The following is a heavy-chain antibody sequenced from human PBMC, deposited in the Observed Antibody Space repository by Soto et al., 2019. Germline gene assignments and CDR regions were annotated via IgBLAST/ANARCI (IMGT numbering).Heavy chain of an antibody. CDR1: GVSISTYY. D-gene: IGHD2-15*01. CDR3: ARSLGYCSGGSCHHGYYFQH. J-gene: IGHJ1*01. CDR2: ISYSGST. Sequence: SETLSLTCTVSGVSISTYYWSWIRLPPGKGLEWIGYISYSGSTYYNPSLKSRVTISVDTSKNQFSLKLSSVTAADTAVYYCARSLGYCSGGSCHHGYYFQHWGQGTLVTVSS. V-gene: IGHV4-59*08.